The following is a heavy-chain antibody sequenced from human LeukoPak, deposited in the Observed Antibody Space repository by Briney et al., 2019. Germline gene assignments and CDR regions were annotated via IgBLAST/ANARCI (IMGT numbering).Heavy chain of an antibody. CDR2: ISSSSSYI. J-gene: IGHJ3*02. Sequence: GGSLRLSCAASGFTFSSYWMSWVRQAPGKGLEWVSSISSSSSYIYYADSVKGRFTISRDNAKNSLYLQMNSLRAEDTALYYCAKDRAYPNDVFDIWGQGTMVTVSS. CDR3: AKDRAYPNDVFDI. D-gene: IGHD2-21*01. V-gene: IGHV3-21*04. CDR1: GFTFSSYW.